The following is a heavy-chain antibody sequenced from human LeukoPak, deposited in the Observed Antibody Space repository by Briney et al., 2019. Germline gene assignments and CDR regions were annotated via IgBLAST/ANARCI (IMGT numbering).Heavy chain of an antibody. CDR1: GFTFSSYG. CDR3: ASSRDYVSYYGMDV. V-gene: IGHV3-7*03. J-gene: IGHJ6*02. Sequence: GGSLRLSCAASGFTFSSYGMHWVRQAPGKGLEWVANIKQDGSEKYYVDSVKGRFTISRDNAKNSLYLQMNSLRAEDTAVYYCASSRDYVSYYGMDVWGRGTTVTVSS. CDR2: IKQDGSEK. D-gene: IGHD4-17*01.